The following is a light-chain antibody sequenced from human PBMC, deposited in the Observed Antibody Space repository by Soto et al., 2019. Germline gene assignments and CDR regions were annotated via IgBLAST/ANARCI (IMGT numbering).Light chain of an antibody. CDR3: QQSYTNPRA. CDR2: GAS. Sequence: DIQMTQSPSSLSASVGDRVTITCRASQTISNYLNWYQQKPGKAPKLLMYGASNLQSGVPTRFSGSGSARVFTLTISSLQPDDFATYYCQQSYTNPRAFGRGTKVDIK. J-gene: IGKJ1*01. V-gene: IGKV1-39*01. CDR1: QTISNY.